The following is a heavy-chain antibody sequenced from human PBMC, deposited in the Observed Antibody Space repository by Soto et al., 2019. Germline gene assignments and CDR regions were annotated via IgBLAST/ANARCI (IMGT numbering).Heavy chain of an antibody. CDR1: GFTFSNAW. V-gene: IGHV3-15*01. Sequence: EVQLVESGGGLVKPGGSLRLSCAASGFTFSNAWMSWVRQAPGKGLEWVGRIKSKTDGGTTDYAAPVKGRFIISRDDSKNTLYLQMNSLETEDTAVYYCATGTGRSDFDYWGQGTLVTVSS. CDR2: IKSKTDGGTT. D-gene: IGHD3-10*01. CDR3: ATGTGRSDFDY. J-gene: IGHJ4*02.